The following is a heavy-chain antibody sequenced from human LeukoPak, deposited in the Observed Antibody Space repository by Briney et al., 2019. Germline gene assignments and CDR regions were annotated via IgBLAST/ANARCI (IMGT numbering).Heavy chain of an antibody. D-gene: IGHD2-21*01. Sequence: GGSLRLSCAASGFAFSSYAMSWVRQAPGKGLESVSGISNTGGRTYYADSVKGRFTISRDNSKNTVYLQMNSLRAEDTAVYYCAKDCCGSSLFDSWGQGTLVTVSS. CDR3: AKDCCGSSLFDS. V-gene: IGHV3-23*01. CDR2: ISNTGGRT. CDR1: GFAFSSYA. J-gene: IGHJ4*02.